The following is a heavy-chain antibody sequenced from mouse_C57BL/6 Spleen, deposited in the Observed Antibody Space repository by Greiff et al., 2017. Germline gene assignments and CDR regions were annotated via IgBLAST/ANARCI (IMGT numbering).Heavy chain of an antibody. CDR3: ARPETAQAAWFAY. V-gene: IGHV1-80*01. Sequence: VQLQQSGAELVKPGASVKISCKASGYAFSSYWMNWVKQRPGKGLEWIGQIYPGGGDTNYNGKFKGKATLTADKSSSTAYMQLSSLTSEESAVDFWARPETAQAAWFAYWGQGTLVTVSA. D-gene: IGHD3-2*02. CDR2: IYPGGGDT. J-gene: IGHJ3*01. CDR1: GYAFSSYW.